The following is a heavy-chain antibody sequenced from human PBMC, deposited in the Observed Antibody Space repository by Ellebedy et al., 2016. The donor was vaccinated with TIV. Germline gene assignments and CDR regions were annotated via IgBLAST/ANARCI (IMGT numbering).Heavy chain of an antibody. CDR3: VRGCDQFDY. Sequence: GGSLRLSXTTSGFTFGSYGMHWVRQAPGKGLEWVAVIWYDGTNIYYGDSVKGRFTISRDNSKNTLYLQMDSLRAGDTAVYYCVRGCDQFDYWGQGTLVTVPS. CDR1: GFTFGSYG. D-gene: IGHD2-15*01. CDR2: IWYDGTNI. V-gene: IGHV3-33*01. J-gene: IGHJ4*02.